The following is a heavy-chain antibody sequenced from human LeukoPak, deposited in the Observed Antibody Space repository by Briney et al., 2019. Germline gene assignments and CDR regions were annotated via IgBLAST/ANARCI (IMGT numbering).Heavy chain of an antibody. V-gene: IGHV1-69*05. D-gene: IGHD3-16*01. CDR3: ARDIPSLITFGGIET. J-gene: IGHJ5*02. CDR2: IIPIFGTA. CDR1: GGTFSSYA. Sequence: SVKVSCKASGGTFSSYAISWVRQAPGQGLEWMGRIIPIFGTANYAQKFQGRVTITTDESTSTAYMELSSLRSEDTAVYYCARDIPSLITFGGIETWGQGTLVTVSS.